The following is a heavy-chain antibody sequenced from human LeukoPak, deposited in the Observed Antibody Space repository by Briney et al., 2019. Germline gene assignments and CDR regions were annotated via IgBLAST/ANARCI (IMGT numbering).Heavy chain of an antibody. D-gene: IGHD1-1*01. CDR1: GFTFSSYW. Sequence: GGSLRLSCAASGFTFSSYWMQWVRHAPGKGLVWVSVINRDGSGKSYADSVKGRLTISRDNAKNTLYLQINRLRVEDTALYYCARDTPNCVYAFDIWGQGTMVTVSS. V-gene: IGHV3-74*01. CDR3: ARDTPNCVYAFDI. CDR2: INRDGSGK. J-gene: IGHJ3*02.